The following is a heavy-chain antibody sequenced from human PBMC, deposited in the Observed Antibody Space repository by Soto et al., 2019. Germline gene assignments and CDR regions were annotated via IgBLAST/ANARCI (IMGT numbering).Heavy chain of an antibody. J-gene: IGHJ6*02. CDR3: ARDLVPAAKYYYYGMDV. D-gene: IGHD2-2*01. Sequence: SLRLSCAASGFTFSSYGMHWVRQAPGKGLEWVAVIWYDGSNKYYADSVKGRFTISRDNSKNTLYLQMNSLRAEDTAVYYCARDLVPAAKYYYYGMDVWGQGTTVTVSS. V-gene: IGHV3-33*01. CDR1: GFTFSSYG. CDR2: IWYDGSNK.